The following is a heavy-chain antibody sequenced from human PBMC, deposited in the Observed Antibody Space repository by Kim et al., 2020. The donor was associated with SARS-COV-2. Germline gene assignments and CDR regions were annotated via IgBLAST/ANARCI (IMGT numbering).Heavy chain of an antibody. Sequence: QKLQGRVTMTTDTSTSTAYMELRSLRSDDTAVYYCARADTVSYYYGMDVWGQGTTVTVSS. D-gene: IGHD2-15*01. CDR3: ARADTVSYYYGMDV. V-gene: IGHV1-18*01. J-gene: IGHJ6*02.